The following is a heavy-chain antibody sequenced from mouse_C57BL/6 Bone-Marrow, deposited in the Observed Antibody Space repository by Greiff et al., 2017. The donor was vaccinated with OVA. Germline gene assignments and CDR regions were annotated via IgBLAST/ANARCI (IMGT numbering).Heavy chain of an antibody. Sequence: QVQLQQSGAELARPGASVKLPCKASGYTFTSYGISWVKQRTGQGLEWIGEIYPRSGNTYYNEKFKGKATLTADKSSSTAYMELRSLTSEDSAVYFCAYYGNYGRFAYWGQGTLVTVSA. CDR3: AYYGNYGRFAY. CDR1: GYTFTSYG. CDR2: IYPRSGNT. D-gene: IGHD2-1*01. V-gene: IGHV1-81*01. J-gene: IGHJ3*01.